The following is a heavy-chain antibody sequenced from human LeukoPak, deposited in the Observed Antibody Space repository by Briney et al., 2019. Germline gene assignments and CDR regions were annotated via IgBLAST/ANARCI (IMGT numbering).Heavy chain of an antibody. CDR3: LKDFGRNLGGPGY. CDR1: GFTFSTYT. CDR2: IGGDGGGGT. V-gene: IGHV3-23*01. J-gene: IGHJ4*02. Sequence: GGSLRLSCAASGFTFSTYTMAWVRQAPGGGPEWVSGIGGDGGGGTYYADSVRGRFAISRDNSKSTLYLQMNSLRVEDTAVYYCLKDFGRNLGGPGYWGRGTLVTVSP. D-gene: IGHD3-10*01.